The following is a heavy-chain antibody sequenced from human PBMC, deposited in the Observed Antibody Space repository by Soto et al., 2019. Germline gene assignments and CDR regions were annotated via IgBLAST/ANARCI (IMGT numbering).Heavy chain of an antibody. D-gene: IGHD3-3*01. CDR2: MHDSGTT. V-gene: IGHV4-30-4*01. CDR3: ARGGLYDLWSGLFD. Sequence: SETLSLTCAVYGASVTSGDYYWNWIRQTPGTGLEWLGYMHDSGTTSYNPSLKSRVTISRDTSKNQFSLKLTSVSAADTAVYFCARGGLYDLWSGLFDWGQGIRVTVSS. J-gene: IGHJ4*02. CDR1: GASVTSGDYY.